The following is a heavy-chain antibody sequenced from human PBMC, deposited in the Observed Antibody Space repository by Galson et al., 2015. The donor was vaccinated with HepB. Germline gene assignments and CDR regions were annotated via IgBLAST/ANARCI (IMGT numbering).Heavy chain of an antibody. D-gene: IGHD3-10*01. Sequence: SVKVSCKASGYTFASYGISWVRQAPGQGLEWMGWISAYNGNTNYAQKLQGRVTMTTDTSTSTAYMELRSLRSDDTAVYYCARAHTTYYYGSGSYRWADYWGQGTLVTVSS. CDR2: ISAYNGNT. V-gene: IGHV1-18*01. CDR1: GYTFASYG. J-gene: IGHJ4*02. CDR3: ARAHTTYYYGSGSYRWADY.